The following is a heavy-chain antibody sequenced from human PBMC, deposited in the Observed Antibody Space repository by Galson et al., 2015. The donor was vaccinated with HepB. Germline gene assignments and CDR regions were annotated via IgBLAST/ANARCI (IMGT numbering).Heavy chain of an antibody. CDR3: AKGGAPGSGWYGLFVFGFDY. J-gene: IGHJ4*02. D-gene: IGHD6-19*01. CDR1: GFTFSSYA. Sequence: SLRLSCAASGFTFSSYAMSWVRQAPGKGLEWVSAISGSGGSTYYADSVKGRFTISRDNSKNTLYLQMNSLRAEDTAVYYCAKGGAPGSGWYGLFVFGFDYWGQGTLVTVSS. CDR2: ISGSGGST. V-gene: IGHV3-23*01.